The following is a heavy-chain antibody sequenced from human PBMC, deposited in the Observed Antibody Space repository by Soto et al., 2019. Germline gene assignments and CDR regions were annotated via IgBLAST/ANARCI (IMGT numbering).Heavy chain of an antibody. CDR2: IYYSGST. V-gene: IGHV4-59*01. CDR1: GGSISSYY. J-gene: IGHJ4*02. D-gene: IGHD6-13*01. Sequence: QVQLQESGPGLVKPSETLSLTCTVSGGSISSYYWSWIRQPPGKGLEWIGYIYYSGSTNYNPSLKRRVTISVDTSKNQFSLKLSSVTAADTAVYYCARVAAAAYVDYWGQGTLVTVSS. CDR3: ARVAAAAYVDY.